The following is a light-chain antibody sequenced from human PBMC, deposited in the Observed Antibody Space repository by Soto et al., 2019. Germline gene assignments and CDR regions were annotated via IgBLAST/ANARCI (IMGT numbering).Light chain of an antibody. V-gene: IGKV3-11*01. J-gene: IGKJ1*01. CDR3: QQSYSTLWT. Sequence: EILLTQAPATLSLTPGERATLSCRASQSVSSYLAWYQQKPGQAPRLLIYGASSRATGIPDRFSGSGSGTDFTLTISSLQPEDFATYYCQQSYSTLWTFGQGTKVDIK. CDR2: GAS. CDR1: QSVSSY.